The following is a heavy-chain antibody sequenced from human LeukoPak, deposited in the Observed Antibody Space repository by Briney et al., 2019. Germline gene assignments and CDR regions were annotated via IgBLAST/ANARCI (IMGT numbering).Heavy chain of an antibody. V-gene: IGHV1-2*02. CDR1: GYTFTSYG. CDR2: INPNSGGT. J-gene: IGHJ5*02. D-gene: IGHD2-2*01. CDR3: ARGLVYCSSTSCPNWFDP. Sequence: ASVKVSCKASGYTFTSYGISWVRQAPGQGLEWMGWINPNSGGTNYAQKFQGRVTMTRDTSISTAYMELSRLRSDDTAVYYCARGLVYCSSTSCPNWFDPWGQGTLVTVSS.